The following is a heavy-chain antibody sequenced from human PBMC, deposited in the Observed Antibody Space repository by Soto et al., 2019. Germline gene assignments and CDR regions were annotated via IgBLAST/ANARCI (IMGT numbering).Heavy chain of an antibody. D-gene: IGHD3-22*01. CDR3: ARGIAXIVVVERDAPDKYYLDS. V-gene: IGHV4-34*01. Sequence: PSETLSLTCAVYGGSSSGYYWSWIRRPPGKGLEWIGEINHSGSTNYNPSLKSRVTISVDTSKNQFSLKLNSVTAADTAVYYCARGIAXIVVVERDAPDKYYLDSWGQGTLVTVSS. CDR2: INHSGST. CDR1: GGSSSGYY. J-gene: IGHJ4*02.